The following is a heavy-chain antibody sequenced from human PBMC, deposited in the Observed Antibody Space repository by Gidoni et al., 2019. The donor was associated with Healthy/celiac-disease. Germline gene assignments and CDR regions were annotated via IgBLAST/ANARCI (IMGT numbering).Heavy chain of an antibody. V-gene: IGHV3-9*01. CDR1: GFTFADYA. Sequence: EVQLVESGGGLVQPGRSLILSCAASGFTFADYAMHWVRQAPGKGLEWVSGISWNSGSIGYADSVKGRFTISRDNAKNSLYLQMNSLRAEDTALYYCAKGQPWGAVAGLEYFQHWGQGTLVTVSS. CDR2: ISWNSGSI. J-gene: IGHJ1*01. CDR3: AKGQPWGAVAGLEYFQH. D-gene: IGHD6-19*01.